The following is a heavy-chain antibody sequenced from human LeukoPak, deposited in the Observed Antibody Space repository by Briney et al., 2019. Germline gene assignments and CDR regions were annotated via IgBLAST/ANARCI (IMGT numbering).Heavy chain of an antibody. Sequence: PSETLSLTCSFSRYSISSGYYWGWIRQPPGQGLEWIGNIYHSGSTYYNPSLKSRVTISVDTSKNQFSLKLSSVTAADTAVYYCARSDSSGYYAVGFDPWGQGTLVTVSS. J-gene: IGHJ5*02. CDR3: ARSDSSGYYAVGFDP. CDR1: RYSISSGYY. D-gene: IGHD3-22*01. CDR2: IYHSGST. V-gene: IGHV4-38-2*01.